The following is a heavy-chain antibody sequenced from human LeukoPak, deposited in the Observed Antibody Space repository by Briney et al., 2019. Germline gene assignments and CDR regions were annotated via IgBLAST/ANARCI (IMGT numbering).Heavy chain of an antibody. V-gene: IGHV3-23*01. D-gene: IGHD3-10*02. CDR2: ISGSGGNT. CDR3: AKGVNYFVLEY. CDR1: GFTFSSYA. J-gene: IGHJ4*02. Sequence: GGSLRLSCAASGFTFSSYAMSWVRQAPGKGLEWVSSISGSGGNTFYADSLKGRFTISRDNSKNTLYLQMNSLRAEDTAVYYCAKGVNYFVLEYWGQGTLVTISS.